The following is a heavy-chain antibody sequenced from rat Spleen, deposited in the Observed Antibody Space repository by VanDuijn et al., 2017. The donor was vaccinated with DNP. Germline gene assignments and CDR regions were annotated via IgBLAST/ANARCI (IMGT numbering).Heavy chain of an antibody. V-gene: IGHV5-7*01. CDR2: ISYEGSST. CDR1: GFTFSDSY. Sequence: EVQLVETGGGLVQPGRSLKLSCAASGFTFSDSYMAWVRQAPKKGLEWVASISYEGSSTYYRDSVKGRFPISRDNAKSTLYLQMDSLRSEDTATYYGARDYSSYYAMDAWGQGTSVTVSS. D-gene: IGHD1-2*01. CDR3: ARDYSSYYAMDA. J-gene: IGHJ4*01.